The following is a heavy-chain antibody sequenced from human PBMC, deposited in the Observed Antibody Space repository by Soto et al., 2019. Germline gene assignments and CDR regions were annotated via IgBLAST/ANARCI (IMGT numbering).Heavy chain of an antibody. D-gene: IGHD1-26*01. J-gene: IGHJ6*03. Sequence: GESLKISCKGSGYSFTSYWIGWVRQMPGKGLEWMGIIYPGDSDTRYSPSFQGQVTISADKSISTAYLQWSSLKASDTAMYYCARLGRKPDKYYYYYYMDVWGKGTTVTVSS. CDR3: ARLGRKPDKYYYYYYMDV. CDR1: GYSFTSYW. CDR2: IYPGDSDT. V-gene: IGHV5-51*01.